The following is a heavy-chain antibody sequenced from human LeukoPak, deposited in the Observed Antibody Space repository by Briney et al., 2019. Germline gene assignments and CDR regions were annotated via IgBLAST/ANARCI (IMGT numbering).Heavy chain of an antibody. CDR2: IYSSGST. J-gene: IGHJ4*02. Sequence: SETLSLTCTVSGGSISSYHWSWIRQPAGKGLEWIGRIYSSGSTIYNPPLKSRVTMSVDTSKNQFSLKLSSVTAADTAVYYCARGLQTGGWNVFDYWGQGTLVTVSS. CDR1: GGSISSYH. V-gene: IGHV4-4*07. CDR3: ARGLQTGGWNVFDY. D-gene: IGHD1-1*01.